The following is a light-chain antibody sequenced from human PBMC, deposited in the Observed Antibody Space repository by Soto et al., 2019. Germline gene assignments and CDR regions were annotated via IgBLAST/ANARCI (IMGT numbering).Light chain of an antibody. V-gene: IGKV3-15*01. Sequence: EIVMTQSPATLSVSPGERATLSCRASQSVSSNLAWYQQKPGQAPRLLIYGASTRATGIPARFSGSGSGTEFTLTSSSLQYEDFAVYYCQQYNNWRVTFGQGTKVEIK. CDR3: QQYNNWRVT. J-gene: IGKJ1*01. CDR2: GAS. CDR1: QSVSSN.